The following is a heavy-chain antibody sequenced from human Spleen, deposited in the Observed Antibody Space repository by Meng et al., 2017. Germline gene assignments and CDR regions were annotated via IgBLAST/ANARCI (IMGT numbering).Heavy chain of an antibody. CDR1: GGSVSGYY. CDR3: ARGRNGGDRF. Sequence: QVQLKQWGAGRLQPSETLSLTCAAYGGSVSGYYWTWIRQSPGKGLEWIGEINHSGSTNYIPSLKSRVTISIDTSKNQFSLKLSSVTAADTAVYYCARGRNGGDRFWGQGTMVTVSS. CDR2: INHSGST. J-gene: IGHJ3*01. D-gene: IGHD2-21*02. V-gene: IGHV4-34*01.